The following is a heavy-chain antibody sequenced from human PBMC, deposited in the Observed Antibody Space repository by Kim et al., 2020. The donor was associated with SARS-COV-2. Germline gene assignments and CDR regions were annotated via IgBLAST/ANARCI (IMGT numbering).Heavy chain of an antibody. Sequence: TRYSPTFQGQVTISADKSISTAYLQWSSLKASDTAMYYCARGDQLVVAGYWGQGTLVTVSS. V-gene: IGHV5-51*01. D-gene: IGHD6-13*01. J-gene: IGHJ4*02. CDR2: T. CDR3: ARGDQLVVAGY.